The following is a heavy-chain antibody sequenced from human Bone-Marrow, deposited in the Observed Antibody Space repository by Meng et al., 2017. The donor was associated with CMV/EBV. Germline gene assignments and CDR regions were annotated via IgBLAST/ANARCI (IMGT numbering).Heavy chain of an antibody. CDR2: IKQDGSEK. CDR1: GFTFSTYW. D-gene: IGHD5-24*01. Sequence: GESLKISCAGSGFTFSTYWMSWVRQAPGKGLEWVANIKQDGSEKYYVDSVKGRFTISRDNAKNSLYLQMSSLRAEDTAVYYCASHNLGYRYWGQGTLVTVSS. V-gene: IGHV3-7*01. CDR3: ASHNLGYRY. J-gene: IGHJ4*02.